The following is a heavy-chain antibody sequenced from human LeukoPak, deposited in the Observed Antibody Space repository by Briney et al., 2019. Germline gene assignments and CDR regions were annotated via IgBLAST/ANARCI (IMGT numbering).Heavy chain of an antibody. CDR1: GGSISSYY. Sequence: SETLSLTCTVSGGSISSYYWSWIRQPPGKGLEWIGYIYYSGSTNYNPSLKSRVTISVDTSKNQFSLKLSSVTAADTAVYYCARRRPANWFDPWGQGALVTVSS. CDR3: ARRRPANWFDP. CDR2: IYYSGST. V-gene: IGHV4-59*08. J-gene: IGHJ5*02.